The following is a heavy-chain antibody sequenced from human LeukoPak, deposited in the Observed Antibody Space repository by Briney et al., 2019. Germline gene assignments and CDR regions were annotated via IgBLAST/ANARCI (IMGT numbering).Heavy chain of an antibody. D-gene: IGHD3-9*01. CDR2: IYTSGST. Sequence: PSETLSLTCTVSGGSISSYYWSWIRQPTGKGLEWIGRIYTSGSTNYNPSLKSRVTMSVDTSKNQFSLKLSSVPAADTAVYYCARGAYPVLRYFDWSQTYFDYWGQGTLVTVSS. CDR3: ARGAYPVLRYFDWSQTYFDY. J-gene: IGHJ4*02. CDR1: GGSISSYY. V-gene: IGHV4-4*07.